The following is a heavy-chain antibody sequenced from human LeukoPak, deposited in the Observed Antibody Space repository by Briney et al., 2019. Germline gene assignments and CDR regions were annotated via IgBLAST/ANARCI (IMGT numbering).Heavy chain of an antibody. CDR1: GFTFSTYG. CDR2: VRYDGSKK. J-gene: IGHJ4*02. D-gene: IGHD2-21*02. CDR3: AKAACGGNCFYYFDQ. Sequence: GGSLRLSCAASGFTFSTYGMHWVRQAPGKGLEWVAFVRYDGSKKYYTNSVKGRFTISRDNSKNTLYLQMNSLRADDTAVYYCAKAACGGNCFYYFDQWGQGTLVTVSS. V-gene: IGHV3-30*02.